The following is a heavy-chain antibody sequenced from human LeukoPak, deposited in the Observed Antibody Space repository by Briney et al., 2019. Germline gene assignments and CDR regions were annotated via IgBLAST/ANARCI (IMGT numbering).Heavy chain of an antibody. J-gene: IGHJ4*02. Sequence: SQTLSLTCAISGDSVSSNSAAWNWIRQSPSRGLEWLGRTYYRSKWYNDYAVSVKSRITINPDTSKNQFSLQLKSVTPEDTAVYYCARAPRALRYFDWSPGPFDYWGQGTLVTVSS. CDR2: TYYRSKWYN. V-gene: IGHV6-1*01. D-gene: IGHD3-9*01. CDR1: GDSVSSNSAA. CDR3: ARAPRALRYFDWSPGPFDY.